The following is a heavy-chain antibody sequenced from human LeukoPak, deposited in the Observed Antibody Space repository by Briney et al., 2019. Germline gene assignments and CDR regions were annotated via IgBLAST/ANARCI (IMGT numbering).Heavy chain of an antibody. Sequence: ASVKVSCKASGYTFTGYYMHWVRHAPGQGLEWMGWINPNSGGTNYAQKFQGRVTMTRDTSISTAYMELSRLRSNDTAVYYCARDSAPDYYDSSGYYYIMEDYFDYWGQGTLVTVSS. CDR3: ARDSAPDYYDSSGYYYIMEDYFDY. CDR1: GYTFTGYY. CDR2: INPNSGGT. V-gene: IGHV1-2*02. D-gene: IGHD3-22*01. J-gene: IGHJ4*02.